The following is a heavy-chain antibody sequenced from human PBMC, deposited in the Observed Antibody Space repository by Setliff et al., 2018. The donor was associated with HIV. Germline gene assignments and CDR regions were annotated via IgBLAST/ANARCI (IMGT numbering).Heavy chain of an antibody. J-gene: IGHJ4*02. Sequence: SETLSLTCTVSGVSSSSYHWSWLRQSPEKGLEWIGYVDTRGYAYYNPFFESRGTISRDMSKNQFSLRLTSVTAADTAVYYCARQGFVPLGAHQFDYWGPGTLVTVSS. D-gene: IGHD3-16*01. CDR2: VDTRGYA. V-gene: IGHV4-59*08. CDR1: GVSSSSYH. CDR3: ARQGFVPLGAHQFDY.